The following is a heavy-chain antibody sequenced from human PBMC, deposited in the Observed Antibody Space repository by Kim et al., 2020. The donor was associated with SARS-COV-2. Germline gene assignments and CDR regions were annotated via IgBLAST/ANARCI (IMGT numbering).Heavy chain of an antibody. D-gene: IGHD5-12*01. CDR3: AKENMGGYDC. Sequence: GGSLRLSCAASGFTFDDYAMHWVRQAPGKGLEWVSVISWNSGSIGYADSVKGRFTISRDNAKNSLYLQMNSLRAEDTALYYCAKENMGGYDCWGQGTLVTVSS. J-gene: IGHJ4*02. CDR1: GFTFDDYA. V-gene: IGHV3-9*01. CDR2: ISWNSGSI.